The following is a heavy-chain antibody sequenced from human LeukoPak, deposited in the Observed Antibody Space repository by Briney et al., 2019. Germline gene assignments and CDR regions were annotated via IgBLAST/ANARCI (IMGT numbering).Heavy chain of an antibody. J-gene: IGHJ5*02. Sequence: SETLSLTCTVSGGSISSYYWSWIRQPAGKGLEWIGRIYTSGSINYNPSLKSRVTMSVDTSKNQFSLKLSSVTAADTAVYYCARVRRGSGSYSENWFDPWAREPWSPSPQ. CDR2: IYTSGSI. CDR1: GGSISSYY. V-gene: IGHV4-4*07. CDR3: ARVRRGSGSYSENWFDP. D-gene: IGHD3-10*01.